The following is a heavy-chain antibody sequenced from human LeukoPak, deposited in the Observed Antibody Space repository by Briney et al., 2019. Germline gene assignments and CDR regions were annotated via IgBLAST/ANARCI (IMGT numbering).Heavy chain of an antibody. CDR1: GGSFSGYY. Sequence: SETLSLTCAVYGGSFSGYYWSWIRQPPGKGLEWIGEINHSGSTNYNPSLKSRVTISVDTYKNQFSLKLSSVTAADTAVYYCARTYSYAFFDYWGQGTLVTVSS. CDR3: ARTYSYAFFDY. J-gene: IGHJ4*02. D-gene: IGHD5-18*01. CDR2: INHSGST. V-gene: IGHV4-34*01.